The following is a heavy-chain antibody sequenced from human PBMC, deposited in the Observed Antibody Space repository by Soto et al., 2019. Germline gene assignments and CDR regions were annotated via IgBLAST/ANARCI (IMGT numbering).Heavy chain of an antibody. CDR1: GFNFGLYA. Sequence: EAQLWESGGHSVQPGGSLRLSCAASGFNFGLYAMTWVRQAPGKRLEWVSEISSSSGRTTRYADSVRGRFTISRDNSRNTLYLEMTHLRVDDTATYFCAQMTVLTTSAFDVWGQGTTVTVSS. CDR3: AQMTVLTTSAFDV. D-gene: IGHD4-17*01. J-gene: IGHJ3*01. V-gene: IGHV3-23*01. CDR2: ISSSSGRTT.